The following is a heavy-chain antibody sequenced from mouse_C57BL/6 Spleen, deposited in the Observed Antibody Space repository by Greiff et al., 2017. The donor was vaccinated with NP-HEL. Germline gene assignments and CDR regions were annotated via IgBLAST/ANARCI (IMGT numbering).Heavy chain of an antibody. CDR2: IWGDGST. J-gene: IGHJ1*03. V-gene: IGHV2-3*01. CDR1: GFSLTSYG. CDR3: DNPSLGYFDV. Sequence: VKLMESGPGLVAPSQSLSITCTVSGFSLTSYGVSWVRQPPGKGLEWLGVIWGDGSTNYPSALISSLSISKDYSKSQVILKLNSLQTVDTATYYCDNPSLGYFDVWGTGTTVTVSS.